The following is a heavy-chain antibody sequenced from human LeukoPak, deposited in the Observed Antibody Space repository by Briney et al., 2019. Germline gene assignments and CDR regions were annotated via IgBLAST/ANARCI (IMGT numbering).Heavy chain of an antibody. Sequence: GGSLRLSCAASGFTFSRYAMHWVRRAPGKGLEWVAVIANDGRDKHSTDSVKGRFTITRDNAKNTVYLQMNSLRVEDTAVYYCAKDQQIVSTKYYFDSWGQGILVTVSS. V-gene: IGHV3-30*18. CDR2: IANDGRDK. CDR3: AKDQQIVSTKYYFDS. D-gene: IGHD1/OR15-1a*01. J-gene: IGHJ4*02. CDR1: GFTFSRYA.